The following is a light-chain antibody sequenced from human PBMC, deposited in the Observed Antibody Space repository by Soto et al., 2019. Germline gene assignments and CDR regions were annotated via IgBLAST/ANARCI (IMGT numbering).Light chain of an antibody. CDR3: QQTYSSPLT. CDR1: QRISGY. J-gene: IGKJ4*01. CDR2: TTS. Sequence: DIQMTQSPSSLSASVGDRVTITCRASQRISGYLNWYQHKPGKAPKLLIYTTSNLQSGVPSRFSGSGSGTDFTLTISSLQAEDFAAYYCQQTYSSPLTFGGGTKVEIK. V-gene: IGKV1-39*01.